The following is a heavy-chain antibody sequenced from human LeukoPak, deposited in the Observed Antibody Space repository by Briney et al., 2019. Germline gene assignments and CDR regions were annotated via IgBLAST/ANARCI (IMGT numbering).Heavy chain of an antibody. V-gene: IGHV4-28*01. D-gene: IGHD3-10*01. J-gene: IGHJ4*02. CDR2: IYYSGST. CDR1: GYSISSSNW. Sequence: SDTLSLTCAVSGYSISSSNWWGWIRQPPGKGLEWIGYIYYSGSTYYNPSLKSRVTMSVDTSKNQLSLKLSSVTAVDTAVYYCARNLKEYYFDCWGQGTLVTVSS. CDR3: ARNLKEYYFDC.